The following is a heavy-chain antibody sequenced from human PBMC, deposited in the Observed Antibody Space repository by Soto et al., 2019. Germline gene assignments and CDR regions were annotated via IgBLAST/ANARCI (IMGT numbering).Heavy chain of an antibody. CDR3: ATIAAAGKVYNWFDP. Sequence: GGSLRLSCAASGFTFSSYAMSWVRQAPGKGLEWVSAISGSGGSTYYADSVKGRFTISRDNSKNTLYLQMNSLRAEDTAVYYCATIAAAGKVYNWFDPWGQGALVTVSS. CDR2: ISGSGGST. V-gene: IGHV3-23*01. J-gene: IGHJ5*02. D-gene: IGHD6-13*01. CDR1: GFTFSSYA.